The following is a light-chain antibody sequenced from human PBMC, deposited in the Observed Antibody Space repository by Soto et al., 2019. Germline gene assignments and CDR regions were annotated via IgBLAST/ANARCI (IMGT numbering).Light chain of an antibody. CDR2: ENN. V-gene: IGLV1-51*02. J-gene: IGLJ3*02. Sequence: QSVLTQPPSVSAAPGQKVTISCSGSSSNIGNNYVSWYQQLPGTAPKLLIYENNKRPSGIPDRFSGSKSGTSATLGITGLQTGDEADYCCGTWDNSLSAGVFGGGTKLTVL. CDR1: SSNIGNNY. CDR3: GTWDNSLSAGV.